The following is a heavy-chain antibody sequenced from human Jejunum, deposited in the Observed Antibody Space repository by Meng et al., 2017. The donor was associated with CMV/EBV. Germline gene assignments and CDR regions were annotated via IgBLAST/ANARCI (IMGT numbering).Heavy chain of an antibody. CDR1: FTFNTYT. J-gene: IGHJ4*02. CDR3: TRDREDFYGSNLLDF. V-gene: IGHV3-21*01. Sequence: FTFNTYTMNWVRQAPGKGLEWVSSISRSSDNIFYADSVKGRFTVSRDNARNSLYLQMNSLRAEDTAVYYCTRDREDFYGSNLLDFWGQGALVTSPQ. D-gene: IGHD3-10*01. CDR2: ISRSSDNI.